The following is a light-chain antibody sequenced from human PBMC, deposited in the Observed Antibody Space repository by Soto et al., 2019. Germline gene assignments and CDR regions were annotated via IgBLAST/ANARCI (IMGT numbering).Light chain of an antibody. Sequence: DLPVTQSPSTLSASVGDRVTITCRASQSISSWLAWYQQKPGKAPKLLIYQASILKSGVPSRFSGSGSGTDFTLTISSLQPDDFATYYCQDYSSTSGLTFGGGAKVEIK. J-gene: IGKJ4*01. CDR3: QDYSSTSGLT. CDR2: QAS. CDR1: QSISSW. V-gene: IGKV1-5*03.